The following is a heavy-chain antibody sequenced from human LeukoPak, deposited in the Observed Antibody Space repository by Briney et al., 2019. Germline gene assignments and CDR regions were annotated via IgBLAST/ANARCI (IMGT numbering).Heavy chain of an antibody. CDR2: IYYSGST. J-gene: IGHJ5*02. Sequence: PSETLSLTCTVSGGSVSSGSYYWSWIRQPPGKGLEWIGYIYYSGSTNYDPSLKSRVTISVDTSKNQFSLKLSSVAAADTAVYYCARDPTAAGKGAWFDPWGQGTLVTVSS. D-gene: IGHD6-13*01. V-gene: IGHV4-61*01. CDR3: ARDPTAAGKGAWFDP. CDR1: GGSVSSGSYY.